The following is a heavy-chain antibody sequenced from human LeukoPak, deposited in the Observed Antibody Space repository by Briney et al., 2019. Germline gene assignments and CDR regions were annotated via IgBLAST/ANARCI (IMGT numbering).Heavy chain of an antibody. D-gene: IGHD6-19*01. J-gene: IGHJ4*02. CDR1: GGSISSYY. Sequence: NPSETLSLTCTVSGGSISSYYWSWIRQPPGKGLEWIGYIYYSGSTNYNPSLKSRVTISVDTSKNQFSLKLSSVTAADTAVYYCARGQVAAKEYYFDYWGQGTLVTVSS. CDR2: IYYSGST. CDR3: ARGQVAAKEYYFDY. V-gene: IGHV4-59*01.